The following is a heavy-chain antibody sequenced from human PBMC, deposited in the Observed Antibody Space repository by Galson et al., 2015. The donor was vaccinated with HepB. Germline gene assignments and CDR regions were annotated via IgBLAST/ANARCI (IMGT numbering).Heavy chain of an antibody. CDR3: ARVGFHGSGYWCFDL. V-gene: IGHV3-48*02. CDR2: ISTTSDTI. CDR1: GITFSSYT. D-gene: IGHD3-10*01. Sequence: FLRLSCAASGITFSSYTMNWVRQAPGKGLESVSYISTTSDTIYYADSVKGRLTISRDNAKNSLYLQVNSLRDEDTAVYYCARVGFHGSGYWCFDLWGRGTLVTVSS. J-gene: IGHJ2*01.